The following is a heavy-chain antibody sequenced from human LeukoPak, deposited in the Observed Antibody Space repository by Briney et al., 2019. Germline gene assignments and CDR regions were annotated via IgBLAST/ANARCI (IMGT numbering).Heavy chain of an antibody. CDR3: ARVTVPLGYDGMDV. J-gene: IGHJ6*02. D-gene: IGHD2-21*02. CDR2: IFAGDSET. CDR1: GYNFYKFW. V-gene: IGHV5-51*01. Sequence: GESLKISCQGSGYNFYKFWIAWVRQRPGQGLEWMGIIFAGDSETRDSPAFEGQVSMSVDGSSSTAHLEWKRLKASDSAMYYCARVTVPLGYDGMDVWGRGTKVIVSS.